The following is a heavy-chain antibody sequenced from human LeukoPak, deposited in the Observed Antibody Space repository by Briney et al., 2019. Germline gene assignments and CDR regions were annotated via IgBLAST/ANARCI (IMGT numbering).Heavy chain of an antibody. CDR1: GFTFRSYS. V-gene: IGHV3-21*01. CDR3: ARARRSGSYATYYFDY. CDR2: ISSSSSYI. D-gene: IGHD1-26*01. Sequence: GGSLRLSCAASGFTFRSYSVNWVRQAPGKGLEWVSSISSSSSYIYYADSVKGRFTISRDNAKNSLYLQMNSLRAEDTAVYYCARARRSGSYATYYFDYWGQGTLVTVSS. J-gene: IGHJ4*02.